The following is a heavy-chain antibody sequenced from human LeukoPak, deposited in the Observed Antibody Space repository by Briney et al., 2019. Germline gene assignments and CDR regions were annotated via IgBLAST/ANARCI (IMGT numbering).Heavy chain of an antibody. CDR3: ARVGLKYSGSYPLDY. V-gene: IGHV3-7*01. J-gene: IGHJ4*02. CDR1: GFTFSSYW. Sequence: PGGSLRLSCAASGFTFSSYWMSWVRQAPGKGLEWVANIKQDGSERYYVDSVKGRFTISRDNAKNSLYLQMNSPRAEDTAVYYCARVGLKYSGSYPLDYWGQGTLVTVSS. CDR2: IKQDGSER. D-gene: IGHD1-26*01.